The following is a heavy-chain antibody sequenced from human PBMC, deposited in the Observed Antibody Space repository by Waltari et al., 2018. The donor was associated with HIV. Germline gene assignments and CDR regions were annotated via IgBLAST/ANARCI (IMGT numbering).Heavy chain of an antibody. CDR1: GFSVSDNY. CDR3: ARDRSQYYGMDV. D-gene: IGHD4-4*01. J-gene: IGHJ6*02. V-gene: IGHV3-53*01. CDR2: IYSGGNT. Sequence: ELQVVESGGDLIQPGGSLRLSCVASGFSVSDNYMTWVRQAPGKGLELVSVIYSGGNTYYDDSVKGRFTISRDSAKNTVYLQMNSLRVDDTAKYYCARDRSQYYGMDVWGQGTEVTVSS.